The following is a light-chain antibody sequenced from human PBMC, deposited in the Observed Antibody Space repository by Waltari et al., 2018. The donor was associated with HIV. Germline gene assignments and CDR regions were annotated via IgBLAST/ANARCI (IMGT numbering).Light chain of an antibody. CDR3: QQSYSTPIT. CDR1: QSISSY. J-gene: IGKJ5*01. Sequence: DRVTITCRASQSISSYLNWYQQKPGKVPKLLIYAASSLQSGVPSRFSGSGSGTDFTLTISSLQPEDFATYYCQQSYSTPITFGQGTRLEIK. CDR2: AAS. V-gene: IGKV1-39*01.